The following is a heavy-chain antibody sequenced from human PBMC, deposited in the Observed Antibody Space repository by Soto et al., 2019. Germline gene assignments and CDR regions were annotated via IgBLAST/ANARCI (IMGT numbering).Heavy chain of an antibody. D-gene: IGHD6-13*01. J-gene: IGHJ3*02. Sequence: EVQLVESGGGLVKPGGSLRLSCAASGFTFSSYSMNWVRQAPEKGLEWVSCISTSSNYIYYADSVKGRFTISRDNAKNSLYLEMNSLRAEDTAVYYCARDFAGTFDIWGQGTMVTVSS. CDR2: ISTSSNYI. CDR3: ARDFAGTFDI. CDR1: GFTFSSYS. V-gene: IGHV3-21*06.